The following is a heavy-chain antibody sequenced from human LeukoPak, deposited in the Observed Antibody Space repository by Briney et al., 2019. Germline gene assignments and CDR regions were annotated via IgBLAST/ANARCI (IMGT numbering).Heavy chain of an antibody. V-gene: IGHV3-21*01. Sequence: GGSLRLSCAASGFTFSSYSMNWVRQAPGKGLEWVSSISSSSSYIYYADSVKGRFTISRDNAKNSLYLQMNSLRAEDTAVYYCARGPRRPSTYFDWLAYWGQGTLVTVSS. J-gene: IGHJ4*02. CDR1: GFTFSSYS. CDR3: ARGPRRPSTYFDWLAY. CDR2: ISSSSSYI. D-gene: IGHD3-9*01.